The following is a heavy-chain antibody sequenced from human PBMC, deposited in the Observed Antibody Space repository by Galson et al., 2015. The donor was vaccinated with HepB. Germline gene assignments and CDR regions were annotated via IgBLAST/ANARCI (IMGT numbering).Heavy chain of an antibody. J-gene: IGHJ4*02. V-gene: IGHV3-30*03. D-gene: IGHD3-22*01. CDR2: ISYDGSNK. CDR3: ARDLMPWDYYDSSGFPGY. Sequence: SLRLSCAASGFTFSSYSMNWVRQAPGKGLEWVAVISYDGSNKYYADSVKGRFTISRDNSKNTLYLQMNSLRAEDTAVYYCARDLMPWDYYDSSGFPGYWGQGTLVTVSS. CDR1: GFTFSSYS.